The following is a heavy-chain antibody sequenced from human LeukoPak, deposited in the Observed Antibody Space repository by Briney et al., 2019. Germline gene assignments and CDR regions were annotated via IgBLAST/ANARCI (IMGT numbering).Heavy chain of an antibody. CDR3: AKDHRSSWATFDY. Sequence: GGSLRLSCAASGFTFDDNTMHWVRQAPGKGLEWVSLISWNGGSTSYADSVKGRFTISRDSSKSSLYLQMNSLRTEDTALYYCAKDHRSSWATFDYWGQGTLVTVSS. CDR1: GFTFDDNT. D-gene: IGHD6-13*01. CDR2: ISWNGGST. J-gene: IGHJ4*02. V-gene: IGHV3-43*01.